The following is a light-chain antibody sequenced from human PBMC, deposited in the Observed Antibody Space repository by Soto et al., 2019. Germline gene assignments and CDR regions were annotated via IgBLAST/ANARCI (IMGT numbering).Light chain of an antibody. V-gene: IGKV1-27*01. Sequence: DIPMTQSPSSLSASVGERVTITCRASQGISNYIAWYQQKPGKAPKLLIYAASTLQSGVPSRFSGSGSGTDFTLTINSLQPEDVATYSCQKYSSVPLFGPGTKVDI. CDR1: QGISNY. CDR3: QKYSSVPL. CDR2: AAS. J-gene: IGKJ3*01.